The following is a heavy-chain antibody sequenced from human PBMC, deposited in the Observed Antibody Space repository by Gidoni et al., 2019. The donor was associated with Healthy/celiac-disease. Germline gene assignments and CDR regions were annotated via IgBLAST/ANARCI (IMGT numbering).Heavy chain of an antibody. CDR2: ISYDGSNK. CDR3: AKQLSSGIAAAGTLWGCMDV. Sequence: QVQLVESGGGVVQPGRSLRLSCAASGFTVSSDGMHWVRQAPGKGLGWVAVISYDGSNKYYADSVKGRFTISRDNSKNMLYLQMNSLRAEDTAVYYCAKQLSSGIAAAGTLWGCMDVWGQGTTVTVSS. J-gene: IGHJ6*02. D-gene: IGHD6-13*01. CDR1: GFTVSSDG. V-gene: IGHV3-30*18.